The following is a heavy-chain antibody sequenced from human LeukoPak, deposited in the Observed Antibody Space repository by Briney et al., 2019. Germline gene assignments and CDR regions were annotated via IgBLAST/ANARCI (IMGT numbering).Heavy chain of an antibody. CDR3: ARVATGSYDWFDP. CDR2: ISGSGDST. J-gene: IGHJ5*02. D-gene: IGHD3-10*01. Sequence: GGSLRLSCAASGFTFSSYAMNWVRQAPGKGLEWVSGISGSGDSTYYADSVKGRFTISRDNAKSSLYLQMNSLRAEDTAVYFCARVATGSYDWFDPWGQGTLVTVSS. CDR1: GFTFSSYA. V-gene: IGHV3-23*01.